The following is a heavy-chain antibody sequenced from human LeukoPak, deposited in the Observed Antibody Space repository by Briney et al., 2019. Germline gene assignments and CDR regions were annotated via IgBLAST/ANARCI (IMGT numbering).Heavy chain of an antibody. V-gene: IGHV3-48*01. CDR3: ARSLQYYYGSGSYYY. CDR2: ISSSSSTI. CDR1: GFTFSSYS. Sequence: PGGSLRLSCAASGFTFSSYSMNWVRQAPGKGLEWVSYISSSSSTIYYADSVKGRFTISGDNAKNSLYLQMNSLRAEDTAVYYCARSLQYYYGSGSYYYWGQGTLVTVSS. D-gene: IGHD3-10*01. J-gene: IGHJ4*02.